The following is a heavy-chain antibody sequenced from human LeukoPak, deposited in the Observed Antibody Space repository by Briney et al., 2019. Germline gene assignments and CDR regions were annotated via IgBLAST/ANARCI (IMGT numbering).Heavy chain of an antibody. J-gene: IGHJ3*02. V-gene: IGHV3-74*01. CDR2: INSDGSST. CDR3: ARDLGGSYSSDAFDI. CDR1: GFTLSSYW. D-gene: IGHD1-26*01. Sequence: GGSLRLSCAASGFTLSSYWMHWVRQAPGKGLVWVSRINSDGSSTSYADSVKGRFTISRDNAKNTLYLQMNSLRAEGTAVYYCARDLGGSYSSDAFDIWGQGTMVTVSS.